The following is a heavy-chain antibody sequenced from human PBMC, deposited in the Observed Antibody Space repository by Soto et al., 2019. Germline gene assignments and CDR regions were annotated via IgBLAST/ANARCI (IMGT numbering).Heavy chain of an antibody. D-gene: IGHD3-10*01. CDR2: MNPNSGNT. J-gene: IGHJ6*04. V-gene: IGHV1-8*01. CDR1: GYTFTSYD. CDR3: ARGHSVRGVRLFSYYYGMNV. Sequence: ASVKVSCKASGYTFTSYDINWVRQATGQGLEWMGWMNPNSGNTGYAQKFQGRVTMTRNTSISTAYMELSSLRSEDTAVYYCARGHSVRGVRLFSYYYGMNVWAEGTTVTVSS.